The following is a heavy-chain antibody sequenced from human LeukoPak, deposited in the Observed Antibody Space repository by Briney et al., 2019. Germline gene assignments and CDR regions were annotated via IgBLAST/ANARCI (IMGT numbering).Heavy chain of an antibody. CDR1: GFTFSSYA. CDR2: ISYDGSNK. Sequence: GGSLRLSCAASGFTFSSYAMHWVRQAPGKGLEWVAVISYDGSNKYYADSVKGRFTISRDNSKNTLYLQMNSLRAEDTAVYYCARETGIAAAGTVFDYWGQGTLVTVSS. D-gene: IGHD6-13*01. J-gene: IGHJ4*02. V-gene: IGHV3-30-3*01. CDR3: ARETGIAAAGTVFDY.